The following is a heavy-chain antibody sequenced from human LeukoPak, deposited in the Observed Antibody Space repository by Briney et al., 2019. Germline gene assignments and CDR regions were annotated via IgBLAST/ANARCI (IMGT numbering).Heavy chain of an antibody. Sequence: GGSLRLSCAASGFTFSDYSMSWIRQAPGKGLEWVSYISTTRSTISYADSVKGRFTISRDNAKNSLYLQMNSLRAEDTAVYYCARKSLSLVLAGICFDYWGQGTLVTVSS. D-gene: IGHD2-15*01. CDR3: ARKSLSLVLAGICFDY. CDR1: GFTFSDYS. CDR2: ISTTRSTI. V-gene: IGHV3-11*01. J-gene: IGHJ4*02.